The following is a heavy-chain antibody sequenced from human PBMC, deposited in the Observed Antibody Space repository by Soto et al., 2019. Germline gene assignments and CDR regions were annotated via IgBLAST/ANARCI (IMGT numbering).Heavy chain of an antibody. CDR2: INHSGST. CDR3: ARVPQGESLEIDT. J-gene: IGHJ4*02. CDR1: GGCFSGYY. Sequence: PSETLSLTCAVYGGCFSGYYWTWIRQPPGRGLEWIGEINHSGSTNYNPSLKSRVTISVDTSKNQFSLNLNSMTAADTAVYYCARVPQGESLEIDTWGQEALVTISS. V-gene: IGHV4-34*01. D-gene: IGHD3-16*01.